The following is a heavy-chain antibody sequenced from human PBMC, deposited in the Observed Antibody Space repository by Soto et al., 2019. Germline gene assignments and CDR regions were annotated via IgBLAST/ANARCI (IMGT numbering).Heavy chain of an antibody. V-gene: IGHV5-51*01. D-gene: IGHD6-13*01. J-gene: IGHJ4*02. Sequence: GESLKISCKGSGYSFTSYWIDWVRQMPGKGLEWMGIIYPGDSDTRYSPSFQGQVTISADKSISTAYLQWSSLKASDTAMYYCAVKTQRSPAAPTPFDYWGQGTLVTVSS. CDR3: AVKTQRSPAAPTPFDY. CDR1: GYSFTSYW. CDR2: IYPGDSDT.